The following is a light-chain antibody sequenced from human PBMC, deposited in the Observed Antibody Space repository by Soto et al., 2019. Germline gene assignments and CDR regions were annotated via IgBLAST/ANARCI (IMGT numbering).Light chain of an antibody. Sequence: QSALTQPASVSGSPGQSITISCTGTSSDVGGYYYVSWYQHHPGKAPKLMIYAVTNRPSGISNRFSGSKSGNTASLTISGVQAEDEADYYCNSYTTSSTLVFGTGTKLTVL. J-gene: IGLJ1*01. CDR2: AVT. CDR1: SSDVGGYYY. CDR3: NSYTTSSTLV. V-gene: IGLV2-14*01.